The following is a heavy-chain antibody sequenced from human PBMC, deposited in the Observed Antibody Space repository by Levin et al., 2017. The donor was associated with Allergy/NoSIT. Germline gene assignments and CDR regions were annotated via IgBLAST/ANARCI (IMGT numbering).Heavy chain of an antibody. CDR2: IYPGDSDT. V-gene: IGHV5-51*01. Sequence: KPGESLKISCKGAGYSFSSYWIAWVRQKPGKGLEWMGIIYPGDSDTRYSPSFQGQVSISVDKSISTAYLQWTSLQAPATAIYYCARHGSVAIRKEALDIWGQGTLVTGSS. D-gene: IGHD3-10*01. CDR3: ARHGSVAIRKEALDI. J-gene: IGHJ3*02. CDR1: GYSFSSYW.